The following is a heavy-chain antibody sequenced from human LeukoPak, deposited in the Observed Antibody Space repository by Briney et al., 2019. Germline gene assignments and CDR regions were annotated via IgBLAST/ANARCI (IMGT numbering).Heavy chain of an antibody. CDR2: ISSSGSTI. CDR1: GFTFSNAW. D-gene: IGHD6-13*01. J-gene: IGHJ5*02. Sequence: PGGSLRLSCAASGFTFSNAWMSWVRQAPGKGLEWVSYISSSGSTIYYADSVKGRFTISRDNAKNSLYLQMNSLRAEDTAVYYCARDPFKYSSSDWFDPWGQGTLVTVSS. CDR3: ARDPFKYSSSDWFDP. V-gene: IGHV3-11*01.